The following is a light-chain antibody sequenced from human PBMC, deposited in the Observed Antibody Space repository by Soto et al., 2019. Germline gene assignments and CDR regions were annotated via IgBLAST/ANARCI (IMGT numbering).Light chain of an antibody. J-gene: IGLJ1*01. Sequence: QSVLTQPPSASGTPGQRVTISCSGGSSNIGTNSVNWHQQLPGRAPKLLIYNNDLRPSGVPDRFSGSKSGTSASLAISGLQSEDEADYYCAAWDDSLNGFYVFGIGTKVTVL. CDR1: SSNIGTNS. CDR2: NND. V-gene: IGLV1-44*01. CDR3: AAWDDSLNGFYV.